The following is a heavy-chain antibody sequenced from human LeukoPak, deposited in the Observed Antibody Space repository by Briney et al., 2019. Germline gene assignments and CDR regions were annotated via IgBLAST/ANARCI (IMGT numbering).Heavy chain of an antibody. V-gene: IGHV3-21*01. CDR1: GFTFRSNS. CDR2: VSYSGTYT. D-gene: IGHD3-10*01. J-gene: IGHJ4*02. Sequence: PGGSLRLSCAASGFTFRSNSMNWVRQAPGKGLEWVSSVSYSGTYTYYADSVKGRFTISRDNAKNSLYLQMNSLRAEDTAVYYCARLERFGELLLDYWGQGTLVTVSS. CDR3: ARLERFGELLLDY.